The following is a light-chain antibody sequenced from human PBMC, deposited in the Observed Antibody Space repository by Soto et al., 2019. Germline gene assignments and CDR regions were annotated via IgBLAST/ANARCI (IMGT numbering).Light chain of an antibody. Sequence: EIVLTQSPATLSLSPGERVTLSCRASQNVNNYLAWYQQKPGQAPRLLIYGASNRATGIPARFSGSGSGTDFTLTISNLEPEDFAVYYCQQHSHWPPWTFGQGTRVEIQ. CDR3: QQHSHWPPWT. CDR1: QNVNNY. J-gene: IGKJ1*01. V-gene: IGKV3-11*01. CDR2: GAS.